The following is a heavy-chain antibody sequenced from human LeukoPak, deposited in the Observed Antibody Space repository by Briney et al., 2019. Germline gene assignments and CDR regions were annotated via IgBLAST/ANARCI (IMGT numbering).Heavy chain of an antibody. CDR3: ARVLEYQLLSPYYYMDV. Sequence: PSETLSLTCTVSGGSISSSSYYWGWIRQPPGKGLEWIGSIYYSGSTYYNPSLKSRVTISVDTSKNQFSLKLSSVTAADTAVYYCARVLEYQLLSPYYYMDVWGKGTTVTVSS. D-gene: IGHD2-2*01. V-gene: IGHV4-39*01. CDR1: GGSISSSSYY. J-gene: IGHJ6*03. CDR2: IYYSGST.